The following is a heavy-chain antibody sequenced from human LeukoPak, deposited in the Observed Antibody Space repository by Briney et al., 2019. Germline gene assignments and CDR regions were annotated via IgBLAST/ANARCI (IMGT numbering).Heavy chain of an antibody. Sequence: GGSLRLSCAASGFTFSSYWMSWVRQAPGKGLEWVANIKQDGSEKYYVDSVKGRFTISRDNSKNTLYLQMNSLRAEDTAVYYCAKRGYYYDSSGYPAYYFDYWGQGTLVTVSS. CDR3: AKRGYYYDSSGYPAYYFDY. CDR1: GFTFSSYW. J-gene: IGHJ4*02. CDR2: IKQDGSEK. D-gene: IGHD3-22*01. V-gene: IGHV3-7*01.